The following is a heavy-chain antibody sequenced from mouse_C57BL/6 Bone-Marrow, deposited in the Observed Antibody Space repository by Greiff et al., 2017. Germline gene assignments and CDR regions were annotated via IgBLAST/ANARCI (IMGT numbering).Heavy chain of an antibody. J-gene: IGHJ2*01. CDR2: ISSGGDYI. CDR1: GFTFSSYA. CDR3: TRVLLGFDY. D-gene: IGHD4-1*01. V-gene: IGHV5-9-1*02. Sequence: EVQRVESGAGLVKPGGSLKLSCAASGFTFSSYAMSWVRQTPEKRLEWVAYISSGGDYIYYADNVKGRFTISRDNASNTLYLQISSLKSEDTAMYYCTRVLLGFDYWGQGTTLTVSS.